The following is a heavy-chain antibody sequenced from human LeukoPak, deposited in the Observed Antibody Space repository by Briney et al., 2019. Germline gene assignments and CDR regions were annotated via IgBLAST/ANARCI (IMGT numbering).Heavy chain of an antibody. V-gene: IGHV4-39*07. CDR2: IYYSGST. CDR1: GGSISSSSYY. D-gene: IGHD6-6*01. Sequence: SETLSLTCTVSGGSISSSSYYWGWIRQPPGKGLEWIGSIYYSGSTYYNPSLKSRVTISVDTSKNQFSLKLSSVTAADTAVYYCAMHRVRVWQPSPRGAFDIWGQGTMVTVSS. CDR3: AMHRVRVWQPSPRGAFDI. J-gene: IGHJ3*02.